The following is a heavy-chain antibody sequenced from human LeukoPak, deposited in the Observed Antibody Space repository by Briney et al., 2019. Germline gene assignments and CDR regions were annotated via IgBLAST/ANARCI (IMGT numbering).Heavy chain of an antibody. D-gene: IGHD6-13*01. CDR3: AKGGQQLVRFNWFDP. CDR2: ISGSGGST. CDR1: GFTFSSYA. Sequence: GGSLRLSCAASGFTFSSYAMSWVRQAPGKGLEWVSAISGSGGSTYYADSVKGRFTIPRDNSKNTLYLQMNSLRAEDTAVYYCAKGGQQLVRFNWFDPWGQGTLVTVSS. V-gene: IGHV3-23*01. J-gene: IGHJ5*02.